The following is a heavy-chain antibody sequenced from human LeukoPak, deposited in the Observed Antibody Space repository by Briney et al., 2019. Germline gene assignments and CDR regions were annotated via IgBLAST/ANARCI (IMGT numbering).Heavy chain of an antibody. Sequence: SETLSLTCAVYGGSFSGYYWSWIRQPPGKGLEWIGETNHSRSTNYNPSLKSRVTISVDTAKNQFSLKLSSVTAADTAVYYCARGRGRYYGMDVWGQGTTVTVSS. J-gene: IGHJ6*02. D-gene: IGHD3-10*01. CDR1: GGSFSGYY. V-gene: IGHV4-34*01. CDR3: ARGRGRYYGMDV. CDR2: TNHSRST.